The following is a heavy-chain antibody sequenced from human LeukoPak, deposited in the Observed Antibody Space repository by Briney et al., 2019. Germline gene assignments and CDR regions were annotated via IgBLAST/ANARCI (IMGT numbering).Heavy chain of an antibody. J-gene: IGHJ6*03. CDR3: ARSAGGRGYDILTGLAGRVYMDV. CDR1: GFTFSSYS. CDR2: ISSSSSYI. V-gene: IGHV3-21*01. Sequence: RPGGSLRLSCAASGFTFSSYSMNWVRQAPGKGLEWVSSISSSSSYIYYADSVKGRFTISRDNAKNSLYLQMNSLRAEDTAVYYCARSAGGRGYDILTGLAGRVYMDVWGKGTTVTISS. D-gene: IGHD3-9*01.